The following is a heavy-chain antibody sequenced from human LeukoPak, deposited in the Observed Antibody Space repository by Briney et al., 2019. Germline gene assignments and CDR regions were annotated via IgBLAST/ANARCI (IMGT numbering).Heavy chain of an antibody. V-gene: IGHV3-21*01. D-gene: IGHD5/OR15-5a*01. CDR3: ARSRVRVDY. CDR1: GFTFSSYS. Sequence: PGGSLRLSCAASGFTFSSYSMNWVRQAPGKGLEWASSISSSSSYIYYADSVMGRFTISRDNAKNSLYLQMNSLRAEDTAVYYCARSRVRVDYWGQGTLVTVSS. J-gene: IGHJ4*02. CDR2: ISSSSSYI.